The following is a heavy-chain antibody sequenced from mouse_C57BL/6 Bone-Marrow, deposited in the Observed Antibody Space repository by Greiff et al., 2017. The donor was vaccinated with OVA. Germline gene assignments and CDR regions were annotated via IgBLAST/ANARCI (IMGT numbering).Heavy chain of an antibody. CDR1: GYTFTSYG. CDR3: ERGEAYYDYDDGFAY. D-gene: IGHD2-4*01. CDR2: IYPRSGNT. J-gene: IGHJ3*01. V-gene: IGHV1-81*01. Sequence: VQLVESGAELARPGASVKLSCKASGYTFTSYGISWVQQRTGQGLEWIGEIYPRSGNTYYNEKFKGKATLTADKSSSTAYMELRSLTSEDSAVYFCERGEAYYDYDDGFAYWGQGTLVTVSA.